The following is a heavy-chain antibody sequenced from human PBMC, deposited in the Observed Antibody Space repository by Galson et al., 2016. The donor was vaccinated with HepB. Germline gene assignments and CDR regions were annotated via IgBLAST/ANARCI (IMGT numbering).Heavy chain of an antibody. Sequence: SLRLSCAASGFPFSKYWMHWVRQAPGKGLVWVSRINTDGSSTTYADSVKGRFTISRDNAKNTLYLQMNSLRAEDTALYYCTRVHREGIAAAGFQIWGQGTLVTFSS. CDR1: GFPFSKYW. V-gene: IGHV3-74*01. D-gene: IGHD6-13*01. CDR2: INTDGSST. CDR3: TRVHREGIAAAGFQI. J-gene: IGHJ4*02.